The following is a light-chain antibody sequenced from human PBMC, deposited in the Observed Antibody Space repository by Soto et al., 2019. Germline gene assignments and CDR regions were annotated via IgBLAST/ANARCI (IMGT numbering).Light chain of an antibody. CDR2: AAT. Sequence: DIQMTQSPSSVSASVGDRVTITCRASQDISDWLAWHQQKPGEAPKLLIYAATTLHSGVPSRFSGSGSGTDFTLTNSSLQPEDFATYYCQQGHTFPLTFGGGTKVEIK. CDR1: QDISDW. CDR3: QQGHTFPLT. J-gene: IGKJ4*01. V-gene: IGKV1-12*01.